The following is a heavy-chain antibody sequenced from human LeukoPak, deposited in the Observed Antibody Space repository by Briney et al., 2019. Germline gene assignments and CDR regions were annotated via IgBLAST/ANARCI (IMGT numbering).Heavy chain of an antibody. CDR1: GFTFSSYA. Sequence: GSLRLSCAAFGFTFSSYAMSWVRQAPGKGLEWVSAISGSGGSTYYADSVKGRFTISRDNSKNTLYLQMNSLRAEDTAVYYCAKDGYSYGLGMDVWGKGTTVTVSS. CDR2: ISGSGGST. CDR3: AKDGYSYGLGMDV. D-gene: IGHD5-18*01. V-gene: IGHV3-23*01. J-gene: IGHJ6*03.